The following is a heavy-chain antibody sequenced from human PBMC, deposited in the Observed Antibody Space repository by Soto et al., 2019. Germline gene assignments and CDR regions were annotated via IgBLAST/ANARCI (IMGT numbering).Heavy chain of an antibody. J-gene: IGHJ6*02. CDR3: ARVGSTSMYTAPTNYYYGMDV. Sequence: SVKVSCKASGGSFSSYAISWVRQAPGQGLEWMGGIIPIFGTANYAQKFQGRVTITADESTSTAYMELSSLRSEDTAVYYCARVGSTSMYTAPTNYYYGMDVWGQGTTVNVSS. CDR1: GGSFSSYA. CDR2: IIPIFGTA. V-gene: IGHV1-69*13. D-gene: IGHD2-2*01.